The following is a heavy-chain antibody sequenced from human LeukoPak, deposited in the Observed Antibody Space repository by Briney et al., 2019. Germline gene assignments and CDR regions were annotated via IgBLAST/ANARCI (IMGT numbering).Heavy chain of an antibody. J-gene: IGHJ3*02. CDR1: GFTFSSYA. Sequence: GGSLRLSCAASGFTFSSYAMHWVRQAPGKGLEWVSSISSSGSYIYYADSVKGRFTISRDNAKNSLYLQMNSLRAEDTAVYYCARSVVLLWFGELGAFDIWGQGTMVTVSS. CDR2: ISSSGSYI. CDR3: ARSVVLLWFGELGAFDI. V-gene: IGHV3-21*01. D-gene: IGHD3-10*01.